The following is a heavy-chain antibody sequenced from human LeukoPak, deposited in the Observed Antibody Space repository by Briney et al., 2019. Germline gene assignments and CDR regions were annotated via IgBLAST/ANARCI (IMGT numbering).Heavy chain of an antibody. CDR2: ISGSGGST. Sequence: GSLRLSCAASGFTFSSYAMSWVRQAPGKGLEWVSAISGSGGSTYYADSVKGRFTISRDNSKNTLYLQMNSLRAEDTAVYYCAKDPEYYDFWSGYTNFDYWGQGTLVTVSS. J-gene: IGHJ4*02. CDR3: AKDPEYYDFWSGYTNFDY. V-gene: IGHV3-23*01. D-gene: IGHD3-3*01. CDR1: GFTFSSYA.